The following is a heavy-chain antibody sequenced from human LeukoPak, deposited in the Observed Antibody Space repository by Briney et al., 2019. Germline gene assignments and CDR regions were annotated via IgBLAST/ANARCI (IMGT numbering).Heavy chain of an antibody. CDR1: GGSISSYY. CDR2: IYTSGST. J-gene: IGHJ4*02. Sequence: PSETLSLTCTVSGGSISSYYWSWIRQPAGKGLGWIGRIYTSGSTNYNPSLKSRVTMSVDTSKNQFSLKLGSVTAADTAVYYCAAGAGTGAYWGQGTLVTVSS. V-gene: IGHV4-4*07. CDR3: AAGAGTGAY. D-gene: IGHD6-19*01.